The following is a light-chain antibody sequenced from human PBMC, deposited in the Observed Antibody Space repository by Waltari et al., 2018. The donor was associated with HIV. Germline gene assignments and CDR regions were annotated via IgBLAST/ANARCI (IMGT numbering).Light chain of an antibody. J-gene: IGLJ2*01. CDR1: NSNIGSNT. CDR2: NNY. CDR3: AAWDGSLLGVL. Sequence: QSVLTQPPSASGTPGQRVTIACSGSNSNIGSNTVNWYKQVPGTDPKLLIYNNYERPSGVPDRFSGSKSGSSASLAISGLQSEDDGDYYCAAWDGSLLGVLFGGGTKLTVL. V-gene: IGLV1-44*01.